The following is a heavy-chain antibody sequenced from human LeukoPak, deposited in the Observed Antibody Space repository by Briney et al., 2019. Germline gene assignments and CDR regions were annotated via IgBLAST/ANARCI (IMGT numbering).Heavy chain of an antibody. Sequence: SETLSLTCAVYGGSFSGYYWSWIRQPPGKGLEWIGEINHSGSTNYNPSLKSRVTISVDTPKNQFSLKLSSVTAADTAVYYCARHHYYYYYMDVWGKGTTVTISS. CDR2: INHSGST. CDR3: ARHHYYYYYMDV. J-gene: IGHJ6*03. V-gene: IGHV4-34*01. CDR1: GGSFSGYY.